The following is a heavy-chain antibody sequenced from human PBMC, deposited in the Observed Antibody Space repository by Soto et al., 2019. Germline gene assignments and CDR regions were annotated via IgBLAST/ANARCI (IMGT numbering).Heavy chain of an antibody. J-gene: IGHJ4*02. CDR1: GGSISSSSYY. V-gene: IGHV4-39*01. CDR3: ASSYGDYVSY. Sequence: QLQLQESGPGLVKPSETLSLTCTVSGGSISSSSYYWGWIRQPSGKGLEWIGSIYYSVSTYYNPSLKSRVTISVDTSKNQCSLKLSSVTAADTAVEYCASSYGDYVSYWGQGTLVTVSS. CDR2: IYYSVST. D-gene: IGHD4-17*01.